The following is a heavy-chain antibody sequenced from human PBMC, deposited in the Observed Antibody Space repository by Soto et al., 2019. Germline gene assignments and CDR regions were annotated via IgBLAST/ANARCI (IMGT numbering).Heavy chain of an antibody. CDR3: AKEEMAYSSSSPFDY. J-gene: IGHJ4*02. D-gene: IGHD6-13*01. V-gene: IGHV3-30*18. Sequence: VQLVESGGGVVQPGRSLRLSCAASGFTFSSYGMHWVRQAPGKGLEWVAVISYDGSNKYYADSVKGRFTISRDNSKNTLYLQMNSLRAEDTAVYYCAKEEMAYSSSSPFDYWGQGTLVTVSS. CDR1: GFTFSSYG. CDR2: ISYDGSNK.